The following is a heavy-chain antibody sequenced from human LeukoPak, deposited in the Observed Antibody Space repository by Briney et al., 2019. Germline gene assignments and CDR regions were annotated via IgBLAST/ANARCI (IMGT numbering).Heavy chain of an antibody. Sequence: GGSLRLSCAASGFTFSSSWMNWVRQAPGKGLEWVAMIKGDGSVKLYLDSVKGRFTISRDNAGNSLYLQMNSLRAEDTAVYYCARDSGWFKADYWGQGTLVTVS. CDR2: IKGDGSVK. J-gene: IGHJ4*01. CDR3: ARDSGWFKADY. D-gene: IGHD6-19*01. CDR1: GFTFSSSW. V-gene: IGHV3-7*01.